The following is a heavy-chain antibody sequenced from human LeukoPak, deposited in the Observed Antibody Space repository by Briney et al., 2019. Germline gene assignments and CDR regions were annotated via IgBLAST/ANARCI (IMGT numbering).Heavy chain of an antibody. V-gene: IGHV3-21*01. Sequence: GGSLTLSCAASGFSFEHYVMFWVRQAPGKGLEWVSSISSGSTYLYYAESMKGRFTISRDNARNSLYLQMNSLRPEDTALYYCATSILSTTTRGDFFDYWGQGTVVTVSS. CDR1: GFSFEHYV. CDR2: ISSGSTYL. CDR3: ATSILSTTTRGDFFDY. D-gene: IGHD2/OR15-2a*01. J-gene: IGHJ4*02.